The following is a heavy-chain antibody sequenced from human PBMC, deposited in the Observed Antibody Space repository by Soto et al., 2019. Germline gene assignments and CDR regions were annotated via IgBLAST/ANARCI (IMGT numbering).Heavy chain of an antibody. J-gene: IGHJ6*02. Sequence: NPSETLSLTCTVSGGSISSSSYYWGWIRQPPGKGLEWIGSIYYSGSTYYNPSLKSRVTISVDTSKNQFSLKLSSVTAADTAVYYCAGSYSSSSLAYYYYGMDVWGQGTTVTVSS. V-gene: IGHV4-39*01. CDR2: IYYSGST. CDR1: GGSISSSSYY. CDR3: AGSYSSSSLAYYYYGMDV. D-gene: IGHD6-6*01.